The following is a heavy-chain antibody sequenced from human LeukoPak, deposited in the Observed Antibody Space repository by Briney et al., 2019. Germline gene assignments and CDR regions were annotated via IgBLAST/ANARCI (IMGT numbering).Heavy chain of an antibody. CDR3: ARDGFRGSLVRGQFDY. CDR2: IYTSGST. J-gene: IGHJ4*02. D-gene: IGHD3-10*01. Sequence: PSQTLSLTCTVSGGSISSGSYYWSWIRQPAGKGLEWIGHIYTSGSTNYNPSLKSRVTISVDTSKNQFSLKLSSVSAADTAVYYCARDGFRGSLVRGQFDYWGQGTLVTVSS. V-gene: IGHV4-61*09. CDR1: GGSISSGSYY.